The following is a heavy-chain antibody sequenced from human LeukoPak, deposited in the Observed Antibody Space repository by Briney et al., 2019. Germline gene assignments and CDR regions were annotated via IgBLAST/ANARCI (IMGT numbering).Heavy chain of an antibody. V-gene: IGHV3-21*01. Sequence: PGGSLRLSCAASGFTFSSYSMNWVRQAPGKGLEWVSSISSSSSYIYYADSVKGRFTISRDNAKNSLYLQMNSLRAEDTAAYYCAREARIVGATSPFDYWGRGTLVTVSS. CDR3: AREARIVGATSPFDY. CDR1: GFTFSSYS. CDR2: ISSSSSYI. D-gene: IGHD1-26*01. J-gene: IGHJ4*02.